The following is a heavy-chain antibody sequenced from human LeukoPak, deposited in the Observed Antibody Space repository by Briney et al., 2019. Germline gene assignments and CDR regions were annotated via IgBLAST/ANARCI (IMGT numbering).Heavy chain of an antibody. J-gene: IGHJ6*02. CDR2: IIPIFGTA. V-gene: IGHV1-69*13. D-gene: IGHD2-15*01. CDR3: ASATLGSSYTYYGMDV. CDR1: GYTFTSYA. Sequence: SVKVSCKASGYTFTSYAMNWVRQAPGQGLEWMGGIIPIFGTANYAQKFQGRVTITADESTSTAYMELSSLRSEDTAVYYCASATLGSSYTYYGMDVWGQGTTVTVSS.